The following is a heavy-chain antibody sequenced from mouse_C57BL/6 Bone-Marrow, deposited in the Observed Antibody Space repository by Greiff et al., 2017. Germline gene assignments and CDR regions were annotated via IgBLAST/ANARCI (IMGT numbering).Heavy chain of an antibody. CDR3: ARGSNLDY. V-gene: IGHV5-17*01. CDR1: GFTFSNYG. Sequence: EVMLVESGGGLVKPGGSLKISCAASGFTFSNYGMNWVRQAPGKGLEWVAYISSGSGTIYYTDTVKGRFTISRYNAKNSLFLRMTSLRSEDTAMCYCARGSNLDYWGQGTTLTVSS. CDR2: ISSGSGTI. J-gene: IGHJ2*01. D-gene: IGHD2-5*01.